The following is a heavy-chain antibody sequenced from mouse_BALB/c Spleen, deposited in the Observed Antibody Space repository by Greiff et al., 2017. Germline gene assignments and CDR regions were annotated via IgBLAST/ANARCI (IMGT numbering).Heavy chain of an antibody. CDR1: GYTFTSYW. D-gene: IGHD1-1*01. Sequence: VQLQQSGTVLARPGASVKMSCKASGYTFTSYWMHWVKQRPGQGLEWIGAIYPGNSDTSYNQKFKGKAKLTAVTSTSTAYMELSSLTNEDSAVYYCTRNLVYYGSSSYYFDYWGQGTTLTVSS. V-gene: IGHV1-5*01. CDR3: TRNLVYYGSSSYYFDY. J-gene: IGHJ2*01. CDR2: IYPGNSDT.